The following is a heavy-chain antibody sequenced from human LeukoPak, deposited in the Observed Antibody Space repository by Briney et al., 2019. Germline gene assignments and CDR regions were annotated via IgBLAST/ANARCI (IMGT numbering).Heavy chain of an antibody. V-gene: IGHV4-30-4*01. CDR3: AGGRRYGDYADY. D-gene: IGHD4-17*01. J-gene: IGHJ4*02. CDR1: GGSISSGDYY. Sequence: SETLSLTCTVSGGSISSGDYYWSWIRQPPGKGLEWIGYIYYSGSTYYNPSLKSRVTISVDTSKNQFSLKLSSVTAADTAVYYCAGGRRYGDYADYWGQGTLVTVSS. CDR2: IYYSGST.